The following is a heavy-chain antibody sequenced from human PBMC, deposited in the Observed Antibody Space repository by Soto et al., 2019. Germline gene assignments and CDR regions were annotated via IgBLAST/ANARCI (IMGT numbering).Heavy chain of an antibody. CDR1: GYTVSHYW. V-gene: IGHV3-74*01. CDR3: PYDSFGHKDF. D-gene: IGHD3-3*01. CDR2: VNPDGTIT. J-gene: IGHJ4*02. Sequence: GGSLRLSCAASGYTVSHYWMHWVRQAPGKGLVWVSRVNPDGTITTYADSVKGRFTISRDNAKNTLYLQMNSLGVEDTALYYCPYDSFGHKDFWGQGIPVTVS.